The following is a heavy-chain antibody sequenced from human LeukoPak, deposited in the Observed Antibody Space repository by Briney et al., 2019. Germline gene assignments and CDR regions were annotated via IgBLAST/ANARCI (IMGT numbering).Heavy chain of an antibody. V-gene: IGHV3-30-3*01. J-gene: IGHJ4*02. D-gene: IGHD3-16*01. CDR3: ARDVGGSPGY. CDR1: GFTFSSYA. CDR2: ISYDGSNK. Sequence: PGGSLRLSCAASGFTFSSYAMHWVRQAPGKGLEWVAVISYDGSNKYYADSVKGRFTISRDNSKNTLYLQMNSLRAEDTAVYYRARDVGGSPGYWGQGTLVTVSS.